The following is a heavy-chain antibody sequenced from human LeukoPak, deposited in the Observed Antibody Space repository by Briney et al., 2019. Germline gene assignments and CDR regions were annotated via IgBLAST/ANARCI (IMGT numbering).Heavy chain of an antibody. J-gene: IGHJ4*02. D-gene: IGHD6-13*01. Sequence: GGSLRLSCAASGFTFRDYYMSWIRQAPGKGLEWVSYISSSGSTIYYADSVKGRFTISRDNAKNSLYLQMNSLRAEDTAVYYCASGINKAAGEEVRDYWGQGTLVTVSS. CDR3: ASGINKAAGEEVRDY. CDR2: ISSSGSTI. V-gene: IGHV3-11*01. CDR1: GFTFRDYY.